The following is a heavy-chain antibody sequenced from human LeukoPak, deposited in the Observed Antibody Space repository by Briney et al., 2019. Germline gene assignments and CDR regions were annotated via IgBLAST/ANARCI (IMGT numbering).Heavy chain of an antibody. CDR3: AMAIERYDALDI. CDR2: IIRIFGTA. Sequence: PVKLSCKASGCTFSSSDIRWVRHVPGQGLEWMGGIIRIFGTANYAQKFQGRVTITTDESTSTAYMELSSLRSEDTAVYYCAMAIERYDALDIWGQGTMVTVSS. J-gene: IGHJ3*02. D-gene: IGHD3-22*01. CDR1: GCTFSSSD. V-gene: IGHV1-69*05.